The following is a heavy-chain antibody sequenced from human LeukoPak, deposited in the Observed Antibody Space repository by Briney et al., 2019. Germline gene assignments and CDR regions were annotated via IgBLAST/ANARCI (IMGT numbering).Heavy chain of an antibody. Sequence: GGSLRLSCAASGFTFSTYGMTWVRQAPGKGLEWVSAISGSAATTFYADSVKGRFTISRDNSKNTLYLQMNSLRAEDTAVYYCARDPSGDWGRGTLVTVSS. V-gene: IGHV3-23*01. CDR2: ISGSAATT. CDR1: GFTFSTYG. D-gene: IGHD3-10*01. CDR3: ARDPSGD. J-gene: IGHJ4*02.